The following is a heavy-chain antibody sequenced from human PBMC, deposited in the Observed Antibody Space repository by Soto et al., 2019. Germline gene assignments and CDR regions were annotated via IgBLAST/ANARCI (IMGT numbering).Heavy chain of an antibody. Sequence: GGSLRLSCAASGFTFSSYDMNWVRQAPGKGLEWVSYISSSGSTIYYADSVKGRFTISRDNAKNSLYLQMNSLRAEDTAVYYCARVLRSSAAGTAFDIWGQGTMVTVSS. V-gene: IGHV3-48*03. J-gene: IGHJ3*02. D-gene: IGHD6-13*01. CDR1: GFTFSSYD. CDR2: ISSSGSTI. CDR3: ARVLRSSAAGTAFDI.